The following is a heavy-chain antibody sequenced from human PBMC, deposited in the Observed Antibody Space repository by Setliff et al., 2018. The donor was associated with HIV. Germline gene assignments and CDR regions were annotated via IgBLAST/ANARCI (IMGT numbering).Heavy chain of an antibody. CDR3: ARALYGDYGGDVNWLDP. Sequence: ASVKVSCKASGYTFINYAMNWVRQAPGQGLEWMGWINTNSGSPTYAQAFTGRFVFSVDTSVTTAYLEISSLKAEDTAIYYCARALYGDYGGDVNWLDPWGQGTMVTVSS. CDR2: INTNSGSP. V-gene: IGHV7-4-1*02. D-gene: IGHD4-17*01. J-gene: IGHJ5*02. CDR1: GYTFINYA.